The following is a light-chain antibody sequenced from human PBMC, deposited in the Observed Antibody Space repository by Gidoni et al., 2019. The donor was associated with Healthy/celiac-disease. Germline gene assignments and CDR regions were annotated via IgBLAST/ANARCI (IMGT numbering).Light chain of an antibody. CDR1: QSISSY. Sequence: DIQMTQSPSSLPASVGDRVTITCRASQSISSYLNWYQQKPGKAPKLLIYAASSLQSGVPSRFSGSGSGTDFTLTISSLQPEDFATYYCQQSYSTPPGFTFGPGTKVDIK. J-gene: IGKJ3*01. CDR2: AAS. V-gene: IGKV1-39*01. CDR3: QQSYSTPPGFT.